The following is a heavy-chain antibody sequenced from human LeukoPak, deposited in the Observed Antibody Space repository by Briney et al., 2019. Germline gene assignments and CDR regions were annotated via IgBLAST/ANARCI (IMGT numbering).Heavy chain of an antibody. CDR2: LRPVFGPI. D-gene: IGHD1-20*01. Sequence: SVKVSFKASGVTFSSYAISWVRQAPGQGLEWIGGLRPVFGPINSAQKFQDRVTLTMDDSTTTAYMELRSLRSEDTAVYYCATNRMTGYDLGDHFYFYMAVWGKGTTVTVS. CDR1: GVTFSSYA. CDR3: ATNRMTGYDLGDHFYFYMAV. J-gene: IGHJ6*03. V-gene: IGHV1-69*05.